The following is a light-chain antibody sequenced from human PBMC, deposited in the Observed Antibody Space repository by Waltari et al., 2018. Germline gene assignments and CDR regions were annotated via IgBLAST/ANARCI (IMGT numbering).Light chain of an antibody. J-gene: IGLJ3*02. Sequence: SFELTQPPSVSVSPGQTARITCSGDALPKKYASWYQQKSGQAPVLVIYDDSKRPSGIPERFSGSNSGTMATLTISGAQVEDEADYYCYSTDSSGDHRVFGGGTKLTVL. CDR3: YSTDSSGDHRV. CDR2: DDS. CDR1: ALPKKY. V-gene: IGLV3-10*01.